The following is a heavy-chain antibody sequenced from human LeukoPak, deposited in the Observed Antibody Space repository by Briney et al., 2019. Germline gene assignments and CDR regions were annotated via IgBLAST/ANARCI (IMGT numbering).Heavy chain of an antibody. V-gene: IGHV4-39*01. CDR3: ARMETAFSFFGWFDP. Sequence: PSETLSLTCTVSGGSISSSSYYWGRIRQPPGKGRGWIVSIYYSGSTYSNTSLKSRVTISVDTSKNQFSLKLSSVTAADTAVYYCARMETAFSFFGWFDPWGQGTLVTVSS. CDR2: IYYSGST. J-gene: IGHJ5*02. D-gene: IGHD5-18*01. CDR1: GGSISSSSYY.